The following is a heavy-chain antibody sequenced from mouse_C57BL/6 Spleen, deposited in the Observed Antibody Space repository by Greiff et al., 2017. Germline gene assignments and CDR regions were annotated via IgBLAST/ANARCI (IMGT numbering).Heavy chain of an antibody. CDR1: GYSFTDYN. CDR3: ARSSITTVVAPEYFDV. V-gene: IGHV1-39*01. Sequence: VQLQQSGPELVKPGASVKISCKASGYSFTDYNMNWVKQSNGKSLEWIGVINPNYGTTSYNQKFKGKATLTVDQSSSTAYMQLNSLTSEDSAVYYCARSSITTVVAPEYFDVWGTGTTVTVSS. J-gene: IGHJ1*03. D-gene: IGHD1-1*01. CDR2: INPNYGTT.